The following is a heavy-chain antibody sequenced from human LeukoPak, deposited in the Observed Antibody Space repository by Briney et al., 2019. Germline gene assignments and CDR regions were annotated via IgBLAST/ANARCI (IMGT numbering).Heavy chain of an antibody. V-gene: IGHV3-11*01. J-gene: IGHJ6*03. CDR1: GFTFSDYY. Sequence: GGSLRLSCAASGFTFSDYYMSWIRQAPGKGLEWVSYISSSGSTIYYADSVKGRFTISRDNAKNSLYLQMNSLRAEDTAVYYCASNPAAREKDYYYYMDVWDKGTTVTVSS. D-gene: IGHD2-2*01. CDR3: ASNPAAREKDYYYYMDV. CDR2: ISSSGSTI.